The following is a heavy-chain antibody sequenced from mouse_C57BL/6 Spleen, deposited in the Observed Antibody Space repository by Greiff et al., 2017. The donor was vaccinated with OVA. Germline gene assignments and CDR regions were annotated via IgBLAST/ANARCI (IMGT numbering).Heavy chain of an antibody. CDR3: ARDRGYQAWFAY. CDR1: GYSITSGYD. V-gene: IGHV3-1*01. D-gene: IGHD2-2*01. CDR2: ISYSGST. Sequence: EVKLLESGPGMVKPSQSLSLTCTITGYSITSGYDWHWIRHFPGNKLEWMGYISYSGSTNYNPSLKSRISITHDPSKNHFFLKLNTVTAEDTATYYCARDRGYQAWFAYWGQGTLVTVSA. J-gene: IGHJ3*01.